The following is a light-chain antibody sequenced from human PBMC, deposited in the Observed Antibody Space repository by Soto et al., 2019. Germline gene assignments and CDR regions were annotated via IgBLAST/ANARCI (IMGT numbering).Light chain of an antibody. V-gene: IGKV1-9*01. Sequence: IQLTQSPSSLSASVGDRVTITCRASQGISSYLAWYQQKPGKAPKLLIYAASTFQSGVQSRFSGSGSGTDFTLTISSLQPEDFATYYCQQLNSYPLTVGGGTKVEIK. CDR2: AAS. J-gene: IGKJ4*01. CDR1: QGISSY. CDR3: QQLNSYPLT.